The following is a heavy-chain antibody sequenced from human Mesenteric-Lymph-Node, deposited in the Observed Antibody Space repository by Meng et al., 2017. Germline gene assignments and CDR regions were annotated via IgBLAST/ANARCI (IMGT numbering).Heavy chain of an antibody. CDR2: INWNGGST. D-gene: IGHD3-10*01. CDR3: ARNYGSGVDY. J-gene: IGHJ4*02. CDR1: GFTFDDYG. Sequence: GESLKISCAASGFTFDDYGMSWVRQAPGKGLEWVSGINWNGGSTGYADSVKGRFTISRDNAKNSLYLQMNSLRAEDTALYYCARNYGSGVDYWGQGTLVTVSS. V-gene: IGHV3-20*04.